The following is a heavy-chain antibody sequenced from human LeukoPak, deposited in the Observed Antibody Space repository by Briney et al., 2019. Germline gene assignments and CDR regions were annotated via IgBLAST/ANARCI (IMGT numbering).Heavy chain of an antibody. V-gene: IGHV1-69*13. Sequence: SVKVSCKASGGTFSSYAISWVRQAPGQGLEWMGGIIPIFGTANYAQKFQGRVTITADESTSTAYMELSSLRSEDTAVYYCARDKRVYYDSSGYPDALDIWGQGTMVTVSS. CDR3: ARDKRVYYDSSGYPDALDI. CDR2: IIPIFGTA. J-gene: IGHJ3*02. D-gene: IGHD3-22*01. CDR1: GGTFSSYA.